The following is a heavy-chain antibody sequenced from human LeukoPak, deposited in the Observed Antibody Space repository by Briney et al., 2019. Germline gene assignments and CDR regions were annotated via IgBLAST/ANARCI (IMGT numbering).Heavy chain of an antibody. Sequence: QPGGSLRLSCEGSGFTFSYYGIHWVRQAPGKALEWVAFISDDGSKTYYADSVKGRFSISRDNPKSTLPLQMNSLRAEDTAVYYCARDTTDPVAPLLYHMDVWGKGTPVSVSS. CDR1: GFTFSYYG. V-gene: IGHV3-30*03. CDR3: ARDTTDPVAPLLYHMDV. J-gene: IGHJ6*03. D-gene: IGHD6-19*01. CDR2: ISDDGSKT.